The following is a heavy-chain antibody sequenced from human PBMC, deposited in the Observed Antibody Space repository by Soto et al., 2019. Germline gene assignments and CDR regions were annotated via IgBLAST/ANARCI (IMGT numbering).Heavy chain of an antibody. CDR3: ARGHSTDCSNGVCSFFYNHEMDV. D-gene: IGHD2-8*01. J-gene: IGHJ6*02. V-gene: IGHV1-2*04. Sequence: QVQLVQSGAEVKKPGASVRVSCKASGYSFTDYHIHWVRQAPGQGLEWLGRINPKSGGTSTAQKIQGWVTMTRERSISTVYMELTRLRSDDTAVYFCARGHSTDCSNGVCSFFYNHEMDVWGQGTTVTVSS. CDR1: GYSFTDYH. CDR2: INPKSGGT.